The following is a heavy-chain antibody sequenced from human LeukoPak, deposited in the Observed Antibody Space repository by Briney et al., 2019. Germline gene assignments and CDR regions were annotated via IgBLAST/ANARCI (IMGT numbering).Heavy chain of an antibody. V-gene: IGHV4-59*08. CDR3: ARQIRGYFDC. CDR2: IDYGGST. D-gene: IGHD3-10*01. CDR1: GGSISSYY. J-gene: IGHJ4*02. Sequence: PSETLSLTCTVSGGSISSYYWSWIRQPPGKGLEWIGYIDYGGSTNYNPSLKSRVSISVDTSKNQFSLKLSSVTAADSALYYCARQIRGYFDCWGQGTLVTVSS.